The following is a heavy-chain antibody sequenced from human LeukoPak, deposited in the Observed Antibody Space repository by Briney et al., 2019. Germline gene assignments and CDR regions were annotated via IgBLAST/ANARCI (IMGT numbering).Heavy chain of an antibody. Sequence: PSETLSLTCTVSGGSISSYYWSWIRQPPGKGLEYIGYIYYSGTTNYNPSLKSRVTISVDTSKNQFSLKLSSVTAADTAVYYCARGYGNYAYWGQGTLVTVSS. D-gene: IGHD4-11*01. V-gene: IGHV4-59*12. J-gene: IGHJ4*02. CDR1: GGSISSYY. CDR2: IYYSGTT. CDR3: ARGYGNYAY.